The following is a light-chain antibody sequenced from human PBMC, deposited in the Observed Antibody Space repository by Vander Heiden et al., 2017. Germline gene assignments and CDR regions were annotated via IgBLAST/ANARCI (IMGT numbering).Light chain of an antibody. CDR3: QQDGSSPFT. Sequence: EIVMTQSPGTLSLSPGERATLSCRASQSVSNNYLAWYQQKPGQAPRLLISDASIRATGIPDRFSGSGSGTDFTLIISSLEPEDFAVYYCQQDGSSPFTFGHGTKVDIK. V-gene: IGKV3-20*01. J-gene: IGKJ3*01. CDR1: QSVSNNY. CDR2: DAS.